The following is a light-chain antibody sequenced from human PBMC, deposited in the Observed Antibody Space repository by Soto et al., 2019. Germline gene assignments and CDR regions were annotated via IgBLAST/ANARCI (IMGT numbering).Light chain of an antibody. CDR1: QGIRND. J-gene: IGKJ1*01. CDR2: AAS. Sequence: AIHKTQSPSSASASVGDRVTITCRASQGIRNDLGWYQQKPGKAPKLLIYAASSLQSGVPSRFSGSGSGTDFTLTISSLQPEDFATYYCLQDYNYPWTFGQGTKVDIK. V-gene: IGKV1-6*01. CDR3: LQDYNYPWT.